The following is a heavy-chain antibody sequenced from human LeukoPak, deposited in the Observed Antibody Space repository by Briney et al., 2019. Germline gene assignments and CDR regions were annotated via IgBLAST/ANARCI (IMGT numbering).Heavy chain of an antibody. CDR2: VNSDGCST. Sequence: GGSLRLSCAASGFTFSSYRVLWVRQAPGKGLVWVSCVNSDGCSTTYADSVKGRFTISRDNTKNTLYMQMNSLRAEDTAVYYCARGSTQYSSGWYGLDYWGQGTLVTVSS. D-gene: IGHD6-19*01. CDR3: ARGSTQYSSGWYGLDY. V-gene: IGHV3-74*01. J-gene: IGHJ4*02. CDR1: GFTFSSYR.